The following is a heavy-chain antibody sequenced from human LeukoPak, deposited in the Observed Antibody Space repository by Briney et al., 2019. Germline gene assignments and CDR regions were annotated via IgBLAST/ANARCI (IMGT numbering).Heavy chain of an antibody. CDR2: INHSGST. CDR3: ARGVDYYDSSGYLGANFDY. D-gene: IGHD3-22*01. CDR1: GGSFSGYY. Sequence: PSETLSLTCAVYGGSFSGYYWSWIRQPPGKGLEWIGEINHSGSTNYNPSLKSRVTISVDTSKNQFSLKLSSVTAADTAVYYCARGVDYYDSSGYLGANFDYWGQGTLVTVSS. V-gene: IGHV4-34*01. J-gene: IGHJ4*02.